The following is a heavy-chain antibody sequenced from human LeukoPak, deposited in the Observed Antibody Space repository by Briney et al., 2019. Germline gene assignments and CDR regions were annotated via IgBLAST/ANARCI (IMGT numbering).Heavy chain of an antibody. CDR1: GGSFSGYD. V-gene: IGHV4-34*01. CDR2: INHSGST. CDR3: ARGHGGLGGMDV. D-gene: IGHD2-15*01. J-gene: IGHJ6*02. Sequence: SETLSLTCAVYGGSFSGYDWSWIRQPPGKGLEWNGEINHSGSTNYSPSLKSRVTISVDTSKNHFSLKVRSVAAADTAVYYCARGHGGLGGMDVWGQGTTVTVSS.